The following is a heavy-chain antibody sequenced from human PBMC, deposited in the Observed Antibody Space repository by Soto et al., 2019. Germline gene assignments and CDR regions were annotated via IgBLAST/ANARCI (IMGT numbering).Heavy chain of an antibody. CDR2: INHSGST. CDR3: ARRKMVRGVIMRSRWFDP. CDR1: GGSFSGYY. V-gene: IGHV4-34*01. Sequence: PSETLSLTCAVYGGSFSGYYWSWIRQPPGKGLEWIGEINHSGSTNYNPSLKSRVTISVDTSKNQFSLKLSSVTAADTAVYYCARRKMVRGVIMRSRWFDPWGQGTLVTVSS. J-gene: IGHJ5*02. D-gene: IGHD3-10*01.